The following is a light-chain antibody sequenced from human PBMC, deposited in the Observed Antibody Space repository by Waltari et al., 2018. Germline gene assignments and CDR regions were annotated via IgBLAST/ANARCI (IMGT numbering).Light chain of an antibody. Sequence: DIQMTQSPSTLAASVGDRVTITCRASQSSSSWLAWYQQKPGKVPKLLIDDASSLESGVPSRFSGSGSGTEFTLTISSLQPEDFATYYCQQYNSDDWTFGQGTKVEI. V-gene: IGKV1-5*01. CDR2: DAS. CDR3: QQYNSDDWT. J-gene: IGKJ1*01. CDR1: QSSSSW.